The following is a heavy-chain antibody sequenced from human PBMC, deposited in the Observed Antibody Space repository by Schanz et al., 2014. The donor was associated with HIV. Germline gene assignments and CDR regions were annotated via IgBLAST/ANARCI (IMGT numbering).Heavy chain of an antibody. D-gene: IGHD3-10*01. V-gene: IGHV3-30*18. CDR1: GFTFNSYG. CDR3: AKDLHEVLWFGETYYGMDV. J-gene: IGHJ6*02. CDR2: ISYDGSHK. Sequence: QVQLVESGEGVVQPGRSLRLSCAASGFTFNSYGMHWVRQAPGKGLEWVAVISYDGSHKYFADSVKGRFTISRDNSKHTLYLQMNSLRAEDTAVYYCAKDLHEVLWFGETYYGMDVWGQGTTVTVSS.